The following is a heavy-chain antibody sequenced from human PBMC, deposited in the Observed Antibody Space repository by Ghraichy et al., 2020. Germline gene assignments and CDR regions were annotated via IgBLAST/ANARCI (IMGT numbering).Heavy chain of an antibody. CDR3: ARRNIYYDSSGYYGGFDY. J-gene: IGHJ4*02. CDR2: INPSGGST. Sequence: ASVKVSCKASGYTFTSYYMHWVRQAPGQGLEWMGIINPSGGSTSYAQKFQGRVTMTRDTSTSTVYMELSSLRSEDTAVYYCARRNIYYDSSGYYGGFDYWGQGTLVTVSS. D-gene: IGHD3-22*01. CDR1: GYTFTSYY. V-gene: IGHV1-46*01.